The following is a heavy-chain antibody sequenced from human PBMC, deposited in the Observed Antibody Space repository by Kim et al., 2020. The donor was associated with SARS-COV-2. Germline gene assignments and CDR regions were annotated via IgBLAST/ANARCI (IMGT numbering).Heavy chain of an antibody. CDR1: GGSISSYY. J-gene: IGHJ4*02. Sequence: SETLSLTCTVSGGSISSYYWSWIRQPPGKGLEWIGYIYYSGSTNYNPSLKSRVTISVDTSKNQFSLKLSSVTAADTAVYYCARGVTTVTSEFDYWGQGTL. D-gene: IGHD4-17*01. CDR3: ARGVTTVTSEFDY. CDR2: IYYSGST. V-gene: IGHV4-59*13.